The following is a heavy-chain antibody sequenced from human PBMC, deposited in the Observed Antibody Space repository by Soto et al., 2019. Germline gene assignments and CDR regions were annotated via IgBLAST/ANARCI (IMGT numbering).Heavy chain of an antibody. CDR2: IWYDGSNK. Sequence: LRLSCAASGFTFSSYGMHWVRQAPGKGLEWVAVIWYDGSNKYYADSVKGRFTISRDNSKNTLYLQMNSLRAEDTAVYYCARDLAYGRDAFDIWGQGTMVTVSS. J-gene: IGHJ3*02. CDR3: ARDLAYGRDAFDI. CDR1: GFTFSSYG. D-gene: IGHD4-17*01. V-gene: IGHV3-33*01.